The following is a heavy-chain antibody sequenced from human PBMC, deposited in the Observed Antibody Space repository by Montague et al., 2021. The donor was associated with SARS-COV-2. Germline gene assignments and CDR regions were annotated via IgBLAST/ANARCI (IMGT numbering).Heavy chain of an antibody. CDR2: IDWXXXK. CDR1: GFSLGTSRMC. Sequence: PALVKPTQTLTLTCTFSGFSLGTSRMCVSWIRQPPGKALEWLALIDWXXXKYYSTSLKTRLTISKDTSKNQVVLTMTNMDPVDTATYYCARIFDSSWPTFDYWGQGTLVTASS. V-gene: IGHV2-70*01. J-gene: IGHJ4*02. D-gene: IGHD6-13*01. CDR3: ARIFDSSWPTFDY.